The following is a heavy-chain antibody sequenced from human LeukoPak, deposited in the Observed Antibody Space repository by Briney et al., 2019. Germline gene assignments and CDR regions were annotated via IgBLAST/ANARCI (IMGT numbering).Heavy chain of an antibody. CDR1: GGTFSSYS. CDR2: IIPIFDTA. Sequence: GSSVKVSCKASGGTFSSYSISWVRQAPGQGLEWMGGIIPIFDTADYAQKFQGRITITADESTCTAYMELSSLRSEDTAVFYCARISLGAIWGYYYGMDVWGQGTTVTVSS. D-gene: IGHD1-26*01. V-gene: IGHV1-69*01. CDR3: ARISLGAIWGYYYGMDV. J-gene: IGHJ6*02.